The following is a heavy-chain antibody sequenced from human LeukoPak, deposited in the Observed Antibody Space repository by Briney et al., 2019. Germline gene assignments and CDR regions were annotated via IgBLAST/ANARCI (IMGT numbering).Heavy chain of an antibody. CDR3: ARDSGIAAAVGGY. Sequence: ASVKVSCKASGYTFTTYGISWVRQAPGQGLEWMGWISAYNGNTNYAQNVQGRVTMTTDTSTSTACMELRSLRSDDTAVYYCARDSGIAAAVGGYWGQGTLVTVSS. V-gene: IGHV1-18*01. J-gene: IGHJ4*02. D-gene: IGHD6-25*01. CDR1: GYTFTTYG. CDR2: ISAYNGNT.